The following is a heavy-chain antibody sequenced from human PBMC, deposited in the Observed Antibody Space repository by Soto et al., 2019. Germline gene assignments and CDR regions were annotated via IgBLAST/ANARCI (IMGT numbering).Heavy chain of an antibody. CDR2: INHSGST. J-gene: IGHJ4*02. Sequence: PSETLSLTCAVYGGSFSGYYWSWIRQPPGKGLEWIGEINHSGSTNYNPSLKSRVTISVETSKNQFSLKLSSVTAADTAVYYCARGLRRYSSYFDYWGQGTLVTVSA. CDR1: GGSFSGYY. CDR3: ARGLRRYSSYFDY. D-gene: IGHD5-18*01. V-gene: IGHV4-34*01.